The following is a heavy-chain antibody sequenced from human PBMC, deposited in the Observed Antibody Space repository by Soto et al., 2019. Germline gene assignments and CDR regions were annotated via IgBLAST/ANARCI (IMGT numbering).Heavy chain of an antibody. D-gene: IGHD2-2*02. CDR3: ARDRDMRYCSSTSCYSPSHYYYYGMDV. CDR1: GFTFSDYY. Sequence: PGGSLRLSCAASGFTFSDYYMSWIRQAPGKGLEWVSYISSSGSTIYYADSVKGRFTISRDNAKNSLYLQMNSLRAEDTAVYYCARDRDMRYCSSTSCYSPSHYYYYGMDVWGQGTTVTVSS. V-gene: IGHV3-11*01. CDR2: ISSSGSTI. J-gene: IGHJ6*02.